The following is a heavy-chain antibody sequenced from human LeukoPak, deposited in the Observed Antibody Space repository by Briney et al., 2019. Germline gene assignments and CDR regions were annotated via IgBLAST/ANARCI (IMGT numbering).Heavy chain of an antibody. CDR2: IYSIGST. D-gene: IGHD6-19*01. V-gene: IGHV4-4*07. J-gene: IGHJ4*02. CDR3: ARVYQSSRISSGYFDY. CDR1: GGSISRYY. Sequence: SETLSLTCTVSGGSISRYYWSGIRQPAGKGLGWVGRIYSIGSTSYNPSLMSRVTISVAASKNRAARKCSCATAAPTAMYHCARVYQSSRISSGYFDYWGQATLVTVSS.